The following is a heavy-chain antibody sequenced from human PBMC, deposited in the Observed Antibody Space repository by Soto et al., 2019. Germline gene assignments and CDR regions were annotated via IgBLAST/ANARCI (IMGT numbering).Heavy chain of an antibody. D-gene: IGHD2-15*01. CDR2: IYYSGST. CDR3: ARDLGYCSGGSCYTWNWFDP. V-gene: IGHV4-59*01. Sequence: SETLSLTCTFSCGSIISYYWSWIRQPPGKGLEWIGYIYYSGSTNYNPSLKSRVTISVDTSKNQFSLKLSSVTAADTAVYYCARDLGYCSGGSCYTWNWFDPWGQGTLVTVPQ. CDR1: CGSIISYY. J-gene: IGHJ5*02.